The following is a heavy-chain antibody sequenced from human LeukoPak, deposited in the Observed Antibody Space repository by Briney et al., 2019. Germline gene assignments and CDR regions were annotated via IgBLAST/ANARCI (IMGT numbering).Heavy chain of an antibody. CDR1: GGSISSYY. CDR2: IYYSGST. J-gene: IGHJ4*02. D-gene: IGHD6-13*01. V-gene: IGHV4-59*12. Sequence: SETLSLTCTVSGGSISSYYWSWIRQPPGKGLEWIGYIYYSGSTNYNPSLKSRVTISVDTSKNQFSLKLSSVTAADTAVYYCARGYSRIYYFDYWGQGTLVTVSS. CDR3: ARGYSRIYYFDY.